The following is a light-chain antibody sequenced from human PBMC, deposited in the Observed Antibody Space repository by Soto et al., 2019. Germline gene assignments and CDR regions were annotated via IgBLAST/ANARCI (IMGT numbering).Light chain of an antibody. Sequence: DVQVTQSPSSLSASVGDRVTITCRTSQVISNYCGWYQQKPGKAPKRLIYAASTLQSRVPSRFSGSGSGTEFTLTINSLQPEEFATYYCLQHDRYPRTFGQGTKVEIK. V-gene: IGKV1-17*01. J-gene: IGKJ1*01. CDR3: LQHDRYPRT. CDR2: AAS. CDR1: QVISNY.